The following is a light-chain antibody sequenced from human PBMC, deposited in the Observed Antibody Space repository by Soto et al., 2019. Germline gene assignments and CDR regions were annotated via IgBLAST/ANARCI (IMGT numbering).Light chain of an antibody. CDR1: QGISNY. V-gene: IGKV1-27*01. CDR3: QKYNSAPIT. Sequence: TQMKKYKSSLSASVGDRVTITCRASQGISNYLAWYQQKPGKVPKLLIYAASTLQSGVPSRFSGSGSGTDFTLTISSLQPEDVATYYCQKYNSAPITCGQGTRLEIK. J-gene: IGKJ5*01. CDR2: AAS.